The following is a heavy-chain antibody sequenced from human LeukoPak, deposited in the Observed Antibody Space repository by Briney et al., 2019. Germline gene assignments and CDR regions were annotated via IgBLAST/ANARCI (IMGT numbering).Heavy chain of an antibody. CDR1: GYTFTSYD. CDR3: ARGGDGGYSYGYWENYYYYYMDV. CDR2: MNPNSGNT. Sequence: ASVKVSCKASGYTFTSYDINWVRQATGQGLEWMGWMNPNSGNTGYAQKFQGRVTMTRNTSISTAYMELSSLRSEDTAVYYCARGGDGGYSYGYWENYYYYYMDVWGKGTTVTISS. D-gene: IGHD5-18*01. J-gene: IGHJ6*03. V-gene: IGHV1-8*01.